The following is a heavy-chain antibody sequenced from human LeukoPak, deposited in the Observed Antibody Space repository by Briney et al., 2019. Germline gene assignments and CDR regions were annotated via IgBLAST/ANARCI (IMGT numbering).Heavy chain of an antibody. CDR3: ARGFPIRSSSWYQIDY. D-gene: IGHD6-13*01. CDR1: GYTFTSYD. Sequence: GASVRVSCKASGYTFTSYDINWVRQATGQGLEWMGWMNPNSGNTGYAQKFQARVTMTRNTSISTAYMELSSLRSEDTAVYYCARGFPIRSSSWYQIDYWGQGTLVTVSS. V-gene: IGHV1-8*01. J-gene: IGHJ4*02. CDR2: MNPNSGNT.